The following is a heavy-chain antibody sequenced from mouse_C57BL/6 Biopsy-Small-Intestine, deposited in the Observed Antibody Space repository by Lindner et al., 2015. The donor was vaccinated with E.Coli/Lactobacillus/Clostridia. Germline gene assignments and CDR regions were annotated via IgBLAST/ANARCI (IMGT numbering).Heavy chain of an antibody. V-gene: IGHV9-3*02. J-gene: IGHJ4*01. CDR1: GYTITSHA. CDR2: INTNTGNP. Sequence: VKVSCKASGYTITSHAINWVRQAPGQGPEWMGWINTNTGNPTYAQGFTGRFVFSLDTSVNTAYLQISSLQAEDTAVYYCAITLTVVENSYYLDHWGQGTLVTVSS. CDR3: AITLTVVENSYYLDH. D-gene: IGHD2-12*01.